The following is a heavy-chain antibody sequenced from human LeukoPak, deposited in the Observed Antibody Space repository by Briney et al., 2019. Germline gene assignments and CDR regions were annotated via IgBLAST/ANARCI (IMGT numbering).Heavy chain of an antibody. D-gene: IGHD4-23*01. V-gene: IGHV3-30*04. CDR1: GFAFSSFS. CDR2: ISNDGSNK. J-gene: IGHJ3*02. CDR3: ARVYDGNYVSFGAFDI. Sequence: GRSLRLSCVASGFAFSSFSMHWVRQAPGKGLEWVAVISNDGSNKYYADSVKGRFTISRDNSKNTLYLQMNSLRAEDTAVYCCARVYDGNYVSFGAFDIWGQGTMVTVSS.